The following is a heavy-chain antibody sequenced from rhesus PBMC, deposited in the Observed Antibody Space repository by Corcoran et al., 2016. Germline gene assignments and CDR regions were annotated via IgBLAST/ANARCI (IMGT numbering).Heavy chain of an antibody. CDR1: GYTFTDYY. CDR2: DDPEDGEA. Sequence: EVQLVQSGAEVKKPGASVKISCKASGYTFTDYYLHWVRQAPGKGLEWMGLDDPEDGEADSSQKFPASVTITKDTSTDTAYMELSSLRSEDTAVYYCATGVYSFDYWGQGVLVTVSS. J-gene: IGHJ4*01. V-gene: IGHV1-111*01. CDR3: ATGVYSFDY. D-gene: IGHD3-16*01.